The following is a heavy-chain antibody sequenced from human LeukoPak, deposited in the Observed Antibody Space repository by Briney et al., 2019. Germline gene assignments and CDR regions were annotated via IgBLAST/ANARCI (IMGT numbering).Heavy chain of an antibody. V-gene: IGHV7-4-1*02. J-gene: IGHJ6*03. CDR1: GYTFTSYA. D-gene: IGHD3-3*01. CDR2: INTNTGNP. Sequence: ASVKVSCKASGYTFTSYAMNWVRQAPGQGLEWMGWINTNTGNPTYAQGFTGRFVFSLDTSVSTAYLQISSLKAEDTAVYYCARAGRYDFWSGYERKGYYYMDVWGKGTTVTVSS. CDR3: ARAGRYDFWSGYERKGYYYMDV.